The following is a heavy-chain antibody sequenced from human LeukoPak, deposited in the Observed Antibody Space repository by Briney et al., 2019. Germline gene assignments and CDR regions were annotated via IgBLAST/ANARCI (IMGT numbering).Heavy chain of an antibody. Sequence: GGSLRLSCAASGFTFTTYAMNWVRQAPGKGLEWASGINSGGVTTYYADSVKGRFTISRDNSKNTLYLQMNSLRAEDTAVYYCARQRYNWNDLSYYYYMDVWGKGTTVTVSS. V-gene: IGHV3-23*01. J-gene: IGHJ6*03. CDR1: GFTFTTYA. CDR2: INSGGVTT. D-gene: IGHD1-20*01. CDR3: ARQRYNWNDLSYYYYMDV.